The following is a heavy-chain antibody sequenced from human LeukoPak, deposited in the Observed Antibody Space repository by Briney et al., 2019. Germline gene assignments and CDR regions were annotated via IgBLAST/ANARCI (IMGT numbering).Heavy chain of an antibody. J-gene: IGHJ4*02. CDR3: ARDPVGGSTIFDY. D-gene: IGHD1-26*01. V-gene: IGHV6-1*01. CDR2: TYYRSKWYY. CDR1: GDSVSSNSAA. Sequence: SQTLSLSCAISGDSVSSNSAAWNWIRQSPSRGLEWLGRTYYRSKWYYDYAVAVKSRISINPDTSKNQFSLQLSSVTPEDTAVYYCARDPVGGSTIFDYWGQGTLVTVSS.